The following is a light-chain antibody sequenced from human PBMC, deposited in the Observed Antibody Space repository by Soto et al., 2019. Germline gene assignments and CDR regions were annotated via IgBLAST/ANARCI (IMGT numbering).Light chain of an antibody. CDR1: QSVSSSY. CDR2: GTS. CDR3: QQYGSLVT. V-gene: IGKV3-20*01. J-gene: IGKJ1*01. Sequence: EIVLTQSPGTLSLSPGERATLSCRASQSVSSSYLAWYQHKPGRAPRLLIDGTSSRATGIPDRFSGSGSGTDFTLTISRLEPEDLAVYYCQQYGSLVTFGQGTKVDIK.